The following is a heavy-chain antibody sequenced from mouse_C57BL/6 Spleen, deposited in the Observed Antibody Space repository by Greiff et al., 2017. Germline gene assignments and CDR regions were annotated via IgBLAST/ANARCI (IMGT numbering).Heavy chain of an antibody. Sequence: VQLQESGAELVKPGASVKLSCKASGYTFTSYWMQWVKQRPGQGLEWIGEIDPSDSYTNYNQKFKGKATLTVDTSSSTAYMQLSSLTSEDSAVYYCSRTGTEGPFDYWGQGTTLTVSS. CDR1: GYTFTSYW. J-gene: IGHJ2*01. D-gene: IGHD4-1*01. V-gene: IGHV1-50*01. CDR3: SRTGTEGPFDY. CDR2: IDPSDSYT.